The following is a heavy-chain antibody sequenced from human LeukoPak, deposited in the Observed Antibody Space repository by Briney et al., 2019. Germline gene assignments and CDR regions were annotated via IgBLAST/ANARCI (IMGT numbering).Heavy chain of an antibody. CDR3: ARAAPRDYDSSGYKSSVDY. J-gene: IGHJ4*02. Sequence: SETLSLTCAVYGGSFSGYYWSWIRQPPGKGLEWIGEINHSGSTNYNPSLKSRVTISVDTSKNQFSLKLSSVTAADTAVYYCARAAPRDYDSSGYKSSVDYWGQGTLVTVSS. V-gene: IGHV4-34*01. D-gene: IGHD3-22*01. CDR2: INHSGST. CDR1: GGSFSGYY.